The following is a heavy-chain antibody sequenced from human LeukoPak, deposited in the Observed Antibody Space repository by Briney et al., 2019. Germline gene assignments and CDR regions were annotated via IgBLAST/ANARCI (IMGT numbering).Heavy chain of an antibody. Sequence: GGSVTLACATSGFSVREGAMVDLRGARGKGMEWVSAIGSDGHKHYSESVKGRFAIYRDNSKNTLFLQMSSLRAEDPALYYCAKDLHYHVAMDVWGQGTTVTVSS. J-gene: IGHJ6*02. D-gene: IGHD3-10*02. V-gene: IGHV3-23*01. CDR3: AKDLHYHVAMDV. CDR1: GFSVREGA. CDR2: IGSDGHK.